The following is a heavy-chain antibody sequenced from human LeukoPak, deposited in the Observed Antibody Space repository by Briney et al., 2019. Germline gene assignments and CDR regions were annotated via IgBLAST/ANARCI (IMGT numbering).Heavy chain of an antibody. CDR2: IYHSGST. V-gene: IGHV4-38-2*02. CDR1: GYSISSGYY. Sequence: SETLSLTCTVSGYSISSGYYWGWIRQPPGKGLEWIGSIYHSGSTYYNPSLKSRVTISVDTSKNQFSLKLSSVTAADTAVYYCARDSLFGAAAGLPPAFDYWGQGTLVTVSS. CDR3: ARDSLFGAAAGLPPAFDY. J-gene: IGHJ4*02. D-gene: IGHD6-13*01.